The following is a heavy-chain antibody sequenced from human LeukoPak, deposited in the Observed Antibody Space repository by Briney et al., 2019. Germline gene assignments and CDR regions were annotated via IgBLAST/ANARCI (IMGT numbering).Heavy chain of an antibody. CDR3: ARGHNSAFDI. Sequence: SQTLSHTCAISGDSLFSNGVAWNWIRQSPLRGLEWLGRTFCTSKCYNEYAVYVRSRVTINPDTSKNQFSLQLSSLTPEDSAIYYCARGHNSAFDIWGQGTMVTVSS. CDR2: TFCTSKCYN. V-gene: IGHV6-1*01. J-gene: IGHJ3*02. D-gene: IGHD1-1*01. CDR1: GDSLFSNGVA.